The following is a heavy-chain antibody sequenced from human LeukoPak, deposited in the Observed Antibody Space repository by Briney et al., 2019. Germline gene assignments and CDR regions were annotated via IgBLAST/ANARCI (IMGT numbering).Heavy chain of an antibody. J-gene: IGHJ4*02. Sequence: PGQSLKISCEGSGYSFTTYWIGWVRQIPGKGLEWMGIIYPGDSDTRYSPSFQGQVTISADKSISTAYLQWSSLKASDTAMYYCARSASGSSSPDGHFDYWGQGTLATVSS. D-gene: IGHD1-26*01. CDR1: GYSFTTYW. CDR2: IYPGDSDT. CDR3: ARSASGSSSPDGHFDY. V-gene: IGHV5-51*03.